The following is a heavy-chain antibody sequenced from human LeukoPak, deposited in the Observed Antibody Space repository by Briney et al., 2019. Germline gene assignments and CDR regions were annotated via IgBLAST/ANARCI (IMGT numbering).Heavy chain of an antibody. CDR3: ARGALGYCNSINCPQLDY. J-gene: IGHJ4*02. Sequence: GGSLRLSCAASGFTFSNYAMNWVRQAPGKGLEWIAYIGSSGINIYYGEYVKGRFTISRDNAKNSLYLQMNSLRAEDTAVYYCARGALGYCNSINCPQLDYWGQGTLVTVSS. V-gene: IGHV3-48*03. CDR2: IGSSGINI. D-gene: IGHD2-2*01. CDR1: GFTFSNYA.